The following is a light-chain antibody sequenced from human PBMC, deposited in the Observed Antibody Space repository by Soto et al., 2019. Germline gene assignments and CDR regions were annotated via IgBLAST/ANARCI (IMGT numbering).Light chain of an antibody. CDR1: QSISDT. CDR2: CAS. Sequence: ILMPRSLATMSVSPVGNATPSFMSSQSISDTLAWYQQKPGQAPRLLIHCASTRATGFPARFSGSGSGTDFTLTISSLQSEDFAVYYCQQYNNWPWTFGQGAKVDIK. CDR3: QQYNNWPWT. J-gene: IGKJ1*01. V-gene: IGKV3-15*01.